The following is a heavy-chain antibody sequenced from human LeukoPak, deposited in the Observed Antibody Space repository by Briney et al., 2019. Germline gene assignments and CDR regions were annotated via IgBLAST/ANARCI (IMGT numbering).Heavy chain of an antibody. CDR2: IIPIFGTA. D-gene: IGHD1-26*01. CDR1: GGTFSSYA. J-gene: IGHJ4*02. Sequence: GASVKVSCKASGGTFSSYAISWVRQAPEQGLEWMGGIIPIFGTANYAQKFQGRVTITADKSTTTAYMELSSLRSEDTAVYYCAKRGAEVGTTIAPGDYWGQGSLVTVSS. CDR3: AKRGAEVGTTIAPGDY. V-gene: IGHV1-69*06.